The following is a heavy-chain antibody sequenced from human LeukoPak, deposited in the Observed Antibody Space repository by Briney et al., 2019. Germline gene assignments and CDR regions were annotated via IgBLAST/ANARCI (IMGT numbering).Heavy chain of an antibody. Sequence: ASVKVSCKASGYTFTGYYMHWVRQAPGQGPEWMGWINPNSGGTNYAQKFQGRVTMTRDTSISTACMELSRLRSDDTAVYYCAREESRLGVGYWGQGTLVTVSS. V-gene: IGHV1-2*02. CDR2: INPNSGGT. CDR1: GYTFTGYY. CDR3: AREESRLGVGY. D-gene: IGHD7-27*01. J-gene: IGHJ4*02.